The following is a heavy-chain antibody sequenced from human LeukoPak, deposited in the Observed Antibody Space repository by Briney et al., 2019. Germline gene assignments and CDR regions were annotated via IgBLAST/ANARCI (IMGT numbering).Heavy chain of an antibody. CDR3: ARDIGTTVASDAFDI. CDR2: IYYSGST. J-gene: IGHJ3*02. D-gene: IGHD4-23*01. CDR1: GGSISRDY. Sequence: SETLSLTCTVSGGSISRDYWSWIRQPPGKGLEWIGSIYYSGSTYYNPSLKSRVTISVDTSKNQFSLKLSSVTAADTAVYYCARDIGTTVASDAFDIWGQGIMVTVSS. V-gene: IGHV4-59*12.